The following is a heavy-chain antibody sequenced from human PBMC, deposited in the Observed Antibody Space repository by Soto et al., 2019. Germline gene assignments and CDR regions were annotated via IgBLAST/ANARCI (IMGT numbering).Heavy chain of an antibody. CDR1: GFTSTDHA. CDR3: ARDGDYYGMDV. Sequence: GGSLRLSCTFCGFTSTDHALTWVRQAPGKGLEWVAFTTSQSYGGTTEYAASGRGSFTISRDDSKSIAYLQMNSLQTADTAIYYCARDGDYYGMDVWGQGTTVTVSS. J-gene: IGHJ6*02. CDR2: TTSQSYGGTT. V-gene: IGHV3-49*04. D-gene: IGHD3-3*01.